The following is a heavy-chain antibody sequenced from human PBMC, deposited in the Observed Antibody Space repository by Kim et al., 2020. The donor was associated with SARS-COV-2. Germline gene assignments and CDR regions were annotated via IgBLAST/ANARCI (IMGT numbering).Heavy chain of an antibody. V-gene: IGHV3-74*01. CDR1: GFTFSSYC. Sequence: GGSLRLSCAASGFTFSSYCMHWVRQAPGKGLVWVSRISGDGSTTYYADSVKGRFTISRDNSKNTLYVQMNSLRAEDTAVYYCSRSISAVYGMDVWGQGTTVTASS. CDR2: ISGDGSTT. CDR3: SRSISAVYGMDV. D-gene: IGHD6-6*01. J-gene: IGHJ6*02.